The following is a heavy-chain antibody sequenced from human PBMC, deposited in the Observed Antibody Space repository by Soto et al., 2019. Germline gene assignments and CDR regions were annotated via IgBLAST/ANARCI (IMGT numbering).Heavy chain of an antibody. V-gene: IGHV1-8*01. CDR1: GYTFTSYD. CDR3: ARVVVAATHYYYYMDV. D-gene: IGHD2-15*01. Sequence: ASVKVSCKASGYTFTSYDINWVRQATGQGLEWMGWMNPNSGNTGYAQKFQGRVTMTRNTSISTAYMELSSLRSEDTAVYYCARVVVAATHYYYYMDVWGKGTTVTVSS. CDR2: MNPNSGNT. J-gene: IGHJ6*03.